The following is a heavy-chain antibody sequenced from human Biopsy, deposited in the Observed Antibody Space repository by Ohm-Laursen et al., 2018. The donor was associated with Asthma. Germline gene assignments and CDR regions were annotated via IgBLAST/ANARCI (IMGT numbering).Heavy chain of an antibody. CDR1: GYTFINYA. J-gene: IGHJ3*02. V-gene: IGHV1-3*01. D-gene: IGHD3-9*01. Sequence: GASVKVSCEASGYTFINYAIHWVRQAPGHSLEWMGWINAANGNTKYSQKFQGRLTISRDTSASTAYMDLSSLRSEDTAVYYCARTYFDFLTGQVHDAFAMWGQGTMVTVSS. CDR2: INAANGNT. CDR3: ARTYFDFLTGQVHDAFAM.